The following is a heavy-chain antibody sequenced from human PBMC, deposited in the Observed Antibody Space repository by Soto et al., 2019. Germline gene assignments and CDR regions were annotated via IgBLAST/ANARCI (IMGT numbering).Heavy chain of an antibody. CDR3: ARSYRRYCSGGSCYSYYYYYMDV. V-gene: IGHV4-59*01. J-gene: IGHJ6*03. Sequence: QVQLQESGPGLVKPSETLSLTCTVSGGSISSYYWSWIRQPPGKGLEWIGYIYYSGSTNYNPSLKSRVTISVYTSKNQFSLKLSSATAADTAVYYCARSYRRYCSGGSCYSYYYYYMDVWGKGTTVTVSS. CDR1: GGSISSYY. D-gene: IGHD2-15*01. CDR2: IYYSGST.